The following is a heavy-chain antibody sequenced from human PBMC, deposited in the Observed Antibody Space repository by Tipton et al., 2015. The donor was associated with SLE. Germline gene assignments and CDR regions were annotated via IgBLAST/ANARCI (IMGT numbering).Heavy chain of an antibody. CDR3: ARDAVDGYRGGAVDS. V-gene: IGHV4-59*01. CDR1: DASMDYYY. D-gene: IGHD5-24*01. CDR2: IHYSGST. Sequence: TLSLTCTVSDASMDYYYWTWIRQPPGKGLEWIGYIHYSGSTNCDPSLKSRVTISVDTSKNQFSLSLRSVTAADTAVYYCARDAVDGYRGGAVDSWGQGTLVTVSS. J-gene: IGHJ4*02.